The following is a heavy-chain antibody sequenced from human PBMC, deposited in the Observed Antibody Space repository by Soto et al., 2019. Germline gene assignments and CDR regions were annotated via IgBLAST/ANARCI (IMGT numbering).Heavy chain of an antibody. CDR2: VSGSGGST. V-gene: IGHV3-23*01. D-gene: IGHD6-13*01. CDR3: ARRGPGTYFDY. J-gene: IGHJ4*02. CDR1: GFTFSSYA. Sequence: EVQLLESGGGLVQPGGSLRLSCAASGFTFSSYAMRWVRQAPGTGLEWVSAVSGSGGSTYYADSVKGRFTISSDNSKNTLYLQMNSLRAEDTAVYYCARRGPGTYFDYWGQGTLVTVSS.